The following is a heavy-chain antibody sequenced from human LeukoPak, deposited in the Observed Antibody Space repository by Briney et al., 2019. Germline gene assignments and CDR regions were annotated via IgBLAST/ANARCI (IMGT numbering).Heavy chain of an antibody. CDR2: IYYSGDT. CDR1: GGSISSSSSYY. CDR3: ARDSGYPDY. J-gene: IGHJ4*02. V-gene: IGHV4-39*02. D-gene: IGHD3-22*01. Sequence: PSETLSLTCAVSGGSISSSSSYYWGWIRQPPGKGLEWIGSIYYSGDTYYIPSLKSRVTISVDTSKNQFSLKLSSVTAADTAVYYCARDSGYPDYWGQGTLVTVSS.